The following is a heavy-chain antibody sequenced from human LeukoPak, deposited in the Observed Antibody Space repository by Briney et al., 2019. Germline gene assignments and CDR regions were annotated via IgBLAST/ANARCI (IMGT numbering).Heavy chain of an antibody. CDR2: ISGSGGST. CDR3: AKDADTATIIYWYFDV. D-gene: IGHD5-18*01. J-gene: IGHJ2*01. Sequence: SGGSLRLSCAASGFTFSSYAVTWVRQAPGKGLQWVSAISGSGGSTYYADSVKGRFSISRDTSKNTLYLQMNSLRAEDTAVYYCAKDADTATIIYWYFDVWGRGTLVTVSS. V-gene: IGHV3-23*01. CDR1: GFTFSSYA.